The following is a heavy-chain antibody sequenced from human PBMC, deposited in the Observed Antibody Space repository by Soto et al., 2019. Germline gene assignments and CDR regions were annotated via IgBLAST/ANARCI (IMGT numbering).Heavy chain of an antibody. CDR2: MNPTSGNT. V-gene: IGHV1-8*01. CDR3: ARGLTTWCGELYFNC. Sequence: ASVKVSCRVSGYTSISYVINWVGQATGQGLEWMGWMNPTSGNTGYAQQFQGRVAMTRTTSISTAYLELSSLRSEDKAVYYSARGLTTWCGELYFNCWGQGTRGTLAS. CDR1: GYTSISYV. D-gene: IGHD3-10*01. J-gene: IGHJ4*02.